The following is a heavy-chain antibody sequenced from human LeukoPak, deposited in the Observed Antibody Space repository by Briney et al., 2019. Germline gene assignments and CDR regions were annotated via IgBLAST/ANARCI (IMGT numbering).Heavy chain of an antibody. J-gene: IGHJ3*02. CDR2: IYPGDSDT. Sequence: GESLKISCKGSGYSFTSYWIGWVRQMPGKGLEWMGIIYPGDSDTRYSPSFQGQATISADKSISTAYLQWSSLKASDTAMYYCARITYYDILTGIHDAFDIWGQGTMVTVSS. CDR3: ARITYYDILTGIHDAFDI. D-gene: IGHD3-9*01. V-gene: IGHV5-51*01. CDR1: GYSFTSYW.